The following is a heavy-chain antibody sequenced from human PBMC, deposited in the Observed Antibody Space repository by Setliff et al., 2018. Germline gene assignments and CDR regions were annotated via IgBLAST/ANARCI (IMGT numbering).Heavy chain of an antibody. CDR2: IYPSGGT. Sequence: SETLSLTCTVSGGSISSGHYYWNWIRQPAGKGLEWIGHIYPSGGTNYNPSLKSRVTISVDTSKNHFSLKLTSVTAADTAVYYCARDLYCGGHCYQLFDSWGQGTLVTVSS. CDR1: GGSISSGHYY. J-gene: IGHJ4*02. D-gene: IGHD2-21*02. V-gene: IGHV4-61*09. CDR3: ARDLYCGGHCYQLFDS.